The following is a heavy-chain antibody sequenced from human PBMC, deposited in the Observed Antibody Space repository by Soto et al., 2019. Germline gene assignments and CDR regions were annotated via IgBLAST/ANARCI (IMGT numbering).Heavy chain of an antibody. J-gene: IGHJ5*02. CDR2: IWYDGSNK. D-gene: IGHD3-3*01. Sequence: GGSLRLSCAASGFTFSSYGMHWVRQAPGKGLEWVAVIWYDGSNKYYADSVKGRFTISRDNSKNTLYLQMNSLRAEDTAVYYCARDKSPFGVVIIHWFDPWGQGTLVTVSS. CDR3: ARDKSPFGVVIIHWFDP. V-gene: IGHV3-33*01. CDR1: GFTFSSYG.